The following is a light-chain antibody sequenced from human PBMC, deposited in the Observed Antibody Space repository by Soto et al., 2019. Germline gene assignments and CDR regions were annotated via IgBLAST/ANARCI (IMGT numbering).Light chain of an antibody. CDR1: QGISSW. CDR2: KAS. Sequence: DIQMTQSPSTLSASVGDRVTITCRASQGISSWLAWYQQKPGKAPKLLIYKASTLESGVPSNFSGSGSGTEFTLTISSLQPEDFATYYCQQYNSYPWTFGQGTKVEIK. J-gene: IGKJ1*01. V-gene: IGKV1-5*03. CDR3: QQYNSYPWT.